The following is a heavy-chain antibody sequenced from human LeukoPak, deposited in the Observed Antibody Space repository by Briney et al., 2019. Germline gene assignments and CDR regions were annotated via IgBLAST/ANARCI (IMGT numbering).Heavy chain of an antibody. Sequence: AGGSLRLSCAASGFTFDDYAMHWVRQAPGKGLEWVSGISWNSGSIGYADSVKGRFTISRDNAKNSLYLQMNSLRAEDTALYYCAKAAYDSSGYYPNYYYYYMDVWGKGTTVTISS. CDR2: ISWNSGSI. V-gene: IGHV3-9*01. CDR1: GFTFDDYA. CDR3: AKAAYDSSGYYPNYYYYYMDV. D-gene: IGHD3-22*01. J-gene: IGHJ6*03.